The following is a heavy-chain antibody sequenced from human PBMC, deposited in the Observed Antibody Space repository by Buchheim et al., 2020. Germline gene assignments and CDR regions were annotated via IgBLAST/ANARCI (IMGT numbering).Heavy chain of an antibody. J-gene: IGHJ6*02. D-gene: IGHD2-15*01. V-gene: IGHV4-34*01. CDR3: ARGLRVVVAATYYGMDV. CDR1: GGSFSGYY. Sequence: QVQLQQWGAGLLKPSETLSLTCAVYGGSFSGYYWSWIRQPPGKGLEWIGEINHSGSTNYNPSLKSRVTISVDTSKNQFSLKLRSVTAADTAVYYCARGLRVVVAATYYGMDVWGQGTT. CDR2: INHSGST.